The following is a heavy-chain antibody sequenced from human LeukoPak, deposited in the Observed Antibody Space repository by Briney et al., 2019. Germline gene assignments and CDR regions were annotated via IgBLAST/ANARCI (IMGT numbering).Heavy chain of an antibody. J-gene: IGHJ4*02. CDR3: ARALPGGSYYYDSSGVFDY. D-gene: IGHD3-22*01. Sequence: SVKVSCKASGGTFSSYAIRRVRQAPGHGFEWMGGIIPIFGTANYAQKFQGRVTITADESTSTAYMELSSLRSEDTAVYYCARALPGGSYYYDSSGVFDYWGQGTLVTVSS. CDR2: IIPIFGTA. CDR1: GGTFSSYA. V-gene: IGHV1-69*13.